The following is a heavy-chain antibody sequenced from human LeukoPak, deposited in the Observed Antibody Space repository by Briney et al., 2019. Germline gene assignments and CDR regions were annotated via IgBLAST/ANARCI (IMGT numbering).Heavy chain of an antibody. J-gene: IGHJ5*02. Sequence: ASVKVSCKASGYTFTGYFMHWVRQAPGQGLEWMGWINPKTGVTNYEQKFQGRVIMTRDTSISTVYMEVTRLTSDDTAVYYCARHMTTANNWFDPLGQGTLVTGSS. V-gene: IGHV1-2*02. D-gene: IGHD1-1*01. CDR3: ARHMTTANNWFDP. CDR2: INPKTGVT. CDR1: GYTFTGYF.